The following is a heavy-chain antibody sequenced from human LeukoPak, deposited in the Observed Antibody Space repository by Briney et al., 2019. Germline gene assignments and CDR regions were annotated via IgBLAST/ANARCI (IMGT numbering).Heavy chain of an antibody. CDR3: ARRGAAPPDAFDI. J-gene: IGHJ3*02. CDR1: GYIFTNYW. CDR2: IYPGDSDT. V-gene: IGHV5-51*01. Sequence: GESLKISCKGSGYIFTNYWIGWVRQMPGKGLEWMGIIYPGDSDTRYSPSFQGQVTISADKSINTAYLQWSSLRASDTAIYYCARRGAAPPDAFDIWGQGTMVTVSS. D-gene: IGHD4/OR15-4a*01.